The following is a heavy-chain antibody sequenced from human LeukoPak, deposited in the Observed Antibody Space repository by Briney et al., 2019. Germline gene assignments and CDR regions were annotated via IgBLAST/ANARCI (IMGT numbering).Heavy chain of an antibody. CDR1: GFTFSSYW. CDR2: IKQDGSEK. V-gene: IGHV3-7*04. Sequence: PGGSLRLSCAASGFTFSSYWMSWVRQAPGKGLEWVANIKQDGSEKYYVDSVKGRFTISRDNAKNSLYLQMNSLRAEDTAVYYCARARGAVRGVIRYYFDYWGQGTLVTVSS. CDR3: ARARGAVRGVIRYYFDY. D-gene: IGHD3-10*01. J-gene: IGHJ4*02.